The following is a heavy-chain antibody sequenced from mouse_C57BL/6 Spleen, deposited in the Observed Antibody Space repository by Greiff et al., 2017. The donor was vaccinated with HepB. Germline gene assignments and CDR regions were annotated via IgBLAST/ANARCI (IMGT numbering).Heavy chain of an antibody. CDR2: ISSGGSYT. CDR1: GFTFSSYG. CDR3: ARGYDGYYEKFAY. V-gene: IGHV5-6*01. J-gene: IGHJ3*01. Sequence: EVQGVESGGDLVKPGGSLKLSCAASGFTFSSYGMSWVRQTPDKRLEWVATISSGGSYTYYPDSVKGRFTISRDNAKNTLYLQMSSLKSEDTAMYYCARGYDGYYEKFAYWGQGTLVTVSA. D-gene: IGHD2-3*01.